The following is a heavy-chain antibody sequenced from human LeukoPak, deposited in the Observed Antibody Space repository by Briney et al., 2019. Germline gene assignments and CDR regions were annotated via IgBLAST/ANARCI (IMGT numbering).Heavy chain of an antibody. Sequence: PSETLSLTCAVYGGSFSGCYWSWIRQLPGKGLEWIGEINHSGSTNYNPSLKSRVTISVDTSKNQFSLKLSSVTAADTAVYYCARGVAGTTFLSDYWGQGTLVTVSS. V-gene: IGHV4-34*01. CDR3: ARGVAGTTFLSDY. CDR2: INHSGST. D-gene: IGHD1-7*01. J-gene: IGHJ4*02. CDR1: GGSFSGCY.